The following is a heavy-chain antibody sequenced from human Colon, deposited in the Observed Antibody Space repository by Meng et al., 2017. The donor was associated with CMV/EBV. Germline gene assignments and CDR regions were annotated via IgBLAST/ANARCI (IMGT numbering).Heavy chain of an antibody. D-gene: IGHD2-2*02. V-gene: IGHV3-11*01. CDR3: ARGTGAGTSRPGVVVPAAIFDY. CDR2: ISSSGSTI. Sequence: RGSLRLSCAASGFTFSDYYMSWIRQAPGKGLEWVSYISSSGSTIYYADSVKGRFTISRDNAKNSLYLQMNSLRAEDTAVYYCARGTGAGTSRPGVVVPAAIFDYWGQGTLVTVSS. J-gene: IGHJ4*02. CDR1: GFTFSDYY.